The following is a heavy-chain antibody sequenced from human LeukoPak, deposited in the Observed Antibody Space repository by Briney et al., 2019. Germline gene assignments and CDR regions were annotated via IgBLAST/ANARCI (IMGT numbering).Heavy chain of an antibody. J-gene: IGHJ4*02. V-gene: IGHV3-48*01. CDR1: GFTFSSYS. CDR3: AKPSTGVVGDLFDY. D-gene: IGHD1-26*01. CDR2: ISSSSSTI. Sequence: GGSLRLSCAASGFTFSSYSMNWVRQAPGKGLEWVSYISSSSSTIYYADSVKGRFTISRDNAKNSLYLQMNSLRAEDTAVYYCAKPSTGVVGDLFDYWGQGTLVTVSS.